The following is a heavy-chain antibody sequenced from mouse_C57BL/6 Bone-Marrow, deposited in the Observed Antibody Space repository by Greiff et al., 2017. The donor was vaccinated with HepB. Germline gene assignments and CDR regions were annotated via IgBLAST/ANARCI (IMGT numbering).Heavy chain of an antibody. Sequence: EVKLMESGGGLVQPGESLKLSCESNEYEFPSHDMSWVRKTPEKRLELVAAINSDGGSTYYPDTMERRFIISRDNTKKTLYLQMSSLRSEDTALYYCARQGSTGTRGSWYFDVWGTGTTVTVSS. J-gene: IGHJ1*03. CDR2: INSDGGST. V-gene: IGHV5-2*01. D-gene: IGHD4-1*02. CDR3: ARQGSTGTRGSWYFDV. CDR1: EYEFPSHD.